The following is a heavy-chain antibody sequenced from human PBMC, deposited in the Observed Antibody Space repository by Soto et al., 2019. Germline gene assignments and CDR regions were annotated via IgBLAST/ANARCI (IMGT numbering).Heavy chain of an antibody. CDR3: ARDDAGPIQYYYYGMDV. Sequence: LRLSCAASGFTFSSYWMIWVRQAPGKGLGWVANIKQDGSEKYYVDSVKGRFTISRDNAKNSLYLQMNSLRAEDTAVYYCARDDAGPIQYYYYGMDVWGQGTTVTVSS. V-gene: IGHV3-7*01. D-gene: IGHD2-2*02. CDR1: GFTFSSYW. CDR2: IKQDGSEK. J-gene: IGHJ6*02.